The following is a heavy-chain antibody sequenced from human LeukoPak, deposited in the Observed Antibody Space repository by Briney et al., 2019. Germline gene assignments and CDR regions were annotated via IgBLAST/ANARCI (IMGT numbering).Heavy chain of an antibody. D-gene: IGHD6-13*01. CDR3: ARARIAAPLLDY. V-gene: IGHV3-48*03. J-gene: IGHJ4*02. CDR1: GFIFSNYE. Sequence: SLRLSCVASGFIFSNYEMNWVRQTPGRGLEWVSYISDHGKSRNYVDSVKGRFTISRDNAKNSLYLQMNSLRVEDTAIYFCARARIAAPLLDYWGQGTLVTVSS. CDR2: ISDHGKSR.